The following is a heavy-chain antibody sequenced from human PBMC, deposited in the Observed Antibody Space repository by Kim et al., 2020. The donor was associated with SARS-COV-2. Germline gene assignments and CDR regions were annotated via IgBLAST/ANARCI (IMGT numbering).Heavy chain of an antibody. J-gene: IGHJ5*02. V-gene: IGHV1-24*01. Sequence: YAQNFQGRVTMTEDSATETAYMELSSLRSDDTAVYYGATGHQLLINWFDPWGQGTLVTVSS. D-gene: IGHD2-2*01. CDR3: ATGHQLLINWFDP.